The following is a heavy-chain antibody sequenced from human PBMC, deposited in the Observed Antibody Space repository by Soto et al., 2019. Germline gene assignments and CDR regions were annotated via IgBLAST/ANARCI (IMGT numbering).Heavy chain of an antibody. J-gene: IGHJ5*02. CDR1: GGSISSYD. CDR3: ARYRGRYSDNWFDP. Sequence: SETLCVTWTVTGGSISSYDWSWIRQPPGKGLEWIGYIYYSGTTNYSPYLKSRVTISVDTDKNQFALKLTPVTAADTAVYFCARYRGRYSDNWFDPWGQGTLGTLSS. V-gene: IGHV4-59*01. CDR2: IYYSGTT. D-gene: IGHD1-26*01.